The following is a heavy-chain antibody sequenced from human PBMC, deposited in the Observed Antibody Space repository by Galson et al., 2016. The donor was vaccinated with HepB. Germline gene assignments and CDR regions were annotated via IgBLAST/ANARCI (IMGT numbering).Heavy chain of an antibody. Sequence: SLRLSCAASGFTFSNYWMHWVRQAPGKGLKWVARINREGITTYADSLKGRFTISRDNAKNTLYLQMNSLRVEDTAVYYCTRGGMATIGGIDHWGQGTLVTVSS. J-gene: IGHJ4*02. CDR3: TRGGMATIGGIDH. CDR2: INREGIT. CDR1: GFTFSNYW. V-gene: IGHV3-74*03. D-gene: IGHD5-24*01.